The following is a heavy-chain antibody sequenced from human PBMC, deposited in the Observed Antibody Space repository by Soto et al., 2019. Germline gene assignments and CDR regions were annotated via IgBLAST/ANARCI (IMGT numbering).Heavy chain of an antibody. Sequence: ASVKVSCKASGYTFTSYAMHWVRQAPGQRLEWMGWINAGNGNTKYSQKFQGRVTITADKSTSTAYMELGSLRSDDTAIYYCVRVVAIPGYPDNWGQGTLVTVSS. J-gene: IGHJ4*02. CDR1: GYTFTSYA. CDR2: INAGNGNT. CDR3: VRVVAIPGYPDN. D-gene: IGHD5-12*01. V-gene: IGHV1-3*01.